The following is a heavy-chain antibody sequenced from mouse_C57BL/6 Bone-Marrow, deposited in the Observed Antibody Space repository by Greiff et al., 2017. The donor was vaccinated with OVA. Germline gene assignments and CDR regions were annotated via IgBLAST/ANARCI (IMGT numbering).Heavy chain of an antibody. D-gene: IGHD1-1*01. Sequence: QVQLQQSGPGLVQPSQSLSITCTVSGFSLTSYGVHWVRQSPGKGLEWLAVIWRGGSTDYNAAFMSGLSITKDNSKSQVFFKMNSLQADDTAIYYCAKEGYYGSSYGWFAYWGQGTLVTVSA. V-gene: IGHV2-5*01. J-gene: IGHJ3*01. CDR2: IWRGGST. CDR3: AKEGYYGSSYGWFAY. CDR1: GFSLTSYG.